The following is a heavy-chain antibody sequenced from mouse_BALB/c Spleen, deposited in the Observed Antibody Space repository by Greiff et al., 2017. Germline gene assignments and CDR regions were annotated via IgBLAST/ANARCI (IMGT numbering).Heavy chain of an antibody. V-gene: IGHV5-4*02. CDR2: ISDGGSYT. D-gene: IGHD2-10*02. CDR3: ARAYGPYFDY. Sequence: EVKLVESGGGLVKPGGSLKLSCAASGFTFSDYYMYWVRQTPEKRLEWVATISDGGSYTYYPDSVKGRFTISRDNAKNNLYLQMSSLKSEDTAMYYCARAYGPYFDYWGQGTTLTVSS. J-gene: IGHJ2*01. CDR1: GFTFSDYY.